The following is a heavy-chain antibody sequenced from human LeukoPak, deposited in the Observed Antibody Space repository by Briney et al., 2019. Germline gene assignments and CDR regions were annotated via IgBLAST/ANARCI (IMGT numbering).Heavy chain of an antibody. CDR3: ARGSWGYSLFADYYYYGMDV. J-gene: IGHJ6*02. CDR1: GGSISSSSYY. Sequence: SETLSLTCTVSGGSISSSSYYWGWIRQPPGKGLEWIGSIYYSGSTYYNPSLKSRVTISVDTSKNQFSLKLSSVTAADTAVYYCARGSWGYSLFADYYYYGMDVWGQGTTVTVSS. CDR2: IYYSGST. V-gene: IGHV4-39*01. D-gene: IGHD5-18*01.